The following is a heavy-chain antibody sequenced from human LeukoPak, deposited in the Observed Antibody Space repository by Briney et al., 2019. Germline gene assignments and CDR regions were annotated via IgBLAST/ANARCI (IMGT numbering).Heavy chain of an antibody. CDR3: ARARGDGYKQAGWCFDL. Sequence: SETLSLTCAVSGGSISSGGYSWSWIRQPPGTGLEWIGYIYHSGSTYYNPSLKSRVTISVDRSKNQFSLKLSSVTAADTAVYSCARARGDGYKQAGWCFDLWGRGTLVTVSS. CDR2: IYHSGST. D-gene: IGHD5-12*01. J-gene: IGHJ2*01. V-gene: IGHV4-30-2*01. CDR1: GGSISSGGYS.